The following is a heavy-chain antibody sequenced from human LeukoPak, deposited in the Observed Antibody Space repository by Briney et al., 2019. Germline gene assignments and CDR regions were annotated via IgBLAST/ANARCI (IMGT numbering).Heavy chain of an antibody. D-gene: IGHD1-26*01. CDR1: GGSISSSHW. V-gene: IGHV4-4*02. CDR3: AREFVQGSSLPYFDY. J-gene: IGHJ4*02. CDR2: IHHSGST. Sequence: PSETLSLTCTVSGGSISSSHWWGWVSQAPGKGLEWVGEIHHSGSTNSNPSLKSRVTISVDKSKNQFSLRLNSVTAADTAVYYCAREFVQGSSLPYFDYWGQGTLVTVSS.